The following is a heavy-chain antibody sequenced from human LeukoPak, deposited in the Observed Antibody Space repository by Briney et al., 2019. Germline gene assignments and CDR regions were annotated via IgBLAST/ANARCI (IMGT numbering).Heavy chain of an antibody. V-gene: IGHV4-4*07. J-gene: IGHJ5*01. Sequence: SETLSLTCTVSGGSISSYHWIWIRQPAGKGLEWIGRINSNGDTVYNPSLKSRATMSLDMTNNQFSLKLSSVTAADTAVYYCARDRGLDGSDQLDSWGPRTLVTVSS. D-gene: IGHD3-10*01. CDR1: GGSISSYH. CDR3: ARDRGLDGSDQLDS. CDR2: INSNGDT.